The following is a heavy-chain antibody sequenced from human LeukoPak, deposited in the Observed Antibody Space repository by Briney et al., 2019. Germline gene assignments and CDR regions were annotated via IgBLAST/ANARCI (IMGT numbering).Heavy chain of an antibody. CDR3: ARGTDTAITPWGY. CDR1: GGSISSYY. Sequence: SETLSLTCTVSGGSISSYYWSWIRQPPGKGLEWIGYIYYSGSTNYNPSLKSRVTISVDTSKNQFSLKLSSVTAADTAVYYCARGTDTAITPWGYWGQGTLVTVSS. CDR2: IYYSGST. J-gene: IGHJ4*02. V-gene: IGHV4-59*01. D-gene: IGHD5-18*01.